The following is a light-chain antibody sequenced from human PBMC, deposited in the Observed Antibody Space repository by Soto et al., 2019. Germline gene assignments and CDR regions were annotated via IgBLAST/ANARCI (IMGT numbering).Light chain of an antibody. Sequence: QSALAQPASVSGSPGQSITISCAGTSSDVGAYNYDSWYQQLPGKAPKLMIYEVSNRPSGVSNRFSGSKSGNTASLTISGLQAEDEADYYCSSYTSINTHVFGTGTKVTV. CDR1: SSDVGAYNY. CDR3: SSYTSINTHV. V-gene: IGLV2-14*01. CDR2: EVS. J-gene: IGLJ1*01.